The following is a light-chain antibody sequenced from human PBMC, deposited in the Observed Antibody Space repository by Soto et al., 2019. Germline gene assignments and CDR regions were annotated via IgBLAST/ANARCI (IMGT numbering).Light chain of an antibody. J-gene: IGLJ1*01. CDR1: SSDVGGYNY. CDR2: DVS. CDR3: SSYSSSSTPLYV. Sequence: QSALTQPASVSGSPGQSITISCTGTSSDVGGYNYVSWYQQHPGKAPKLMIYDVSNRPSGVSNRFSGSKSGNTASLTISGLQAEDEDAYYCSSYSSSSTPLYVFGTGTKLTVL. V-gene: IGLV2-14*01.